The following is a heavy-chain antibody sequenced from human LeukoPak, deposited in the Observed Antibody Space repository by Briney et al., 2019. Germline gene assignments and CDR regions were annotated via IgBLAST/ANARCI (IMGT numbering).Heavy chain of an antibody. D-gene: IGHD2-8*02. J-gene: IGHJ4*02. CDR3: ARYYCTVGAVTCYSDY. CDR2: LKPNSGGT. Sequence: ASVKVSCKAPGYTFTDYYVHWVRQAPGQGLEWMGWLKPNSGGTDYGQKFQGRVAMTRNTSITTAYLEMSSLSSDDTAVYYCARYYCTVGAVTCYSDYWGQGTLVTVSS. CDR1: GYTFTDYY. V-gene: IGHV1-2*02.